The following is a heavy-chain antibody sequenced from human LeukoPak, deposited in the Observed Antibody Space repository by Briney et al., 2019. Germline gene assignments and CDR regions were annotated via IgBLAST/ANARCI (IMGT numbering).Heavy chain of an antibody. V-gene: IGHV3-21*04. J-gene: IGHJ4*02. CDR1: GFTFSNYN. Sequence: GGSLRLSCAASGFTFSNYNMNWVRQAPGKGLEWVSSISSSSSYIYYADSVKGRFTISRDNSKNTLYLQMNSLRAEDTAVYYCAKKRVAVAGTHYFDYWGQGTLVTVSS. CDR2: ISSSSSYI. D-gene: IGHD6-19*01. CDR3: AKKRVAVAGTHYFDY.